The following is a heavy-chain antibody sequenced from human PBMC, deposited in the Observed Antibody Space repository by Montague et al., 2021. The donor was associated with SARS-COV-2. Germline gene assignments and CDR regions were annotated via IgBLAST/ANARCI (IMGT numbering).Heavy chain of an antibody. CDR3: ARLGEGVVPAPILGVGPYYSYFYMDV. D-gene: IGHD2-2*02. CDR2: INHSGSA. Sequence: SETLSLTCAVYGGSFSGYYWNWIRQPPGKGLEWIGEINHSGSANYNPSLKRRVTISVDTSKNQFSLKLNSVTAADTAVYYCARLGEGVVPAPILGVGPYYSYFYMDVWGKGATGTVSS. CDR1: GGSFSGYY. J-gene: IGHJ6*03. V-gene: IGHV4-34*01.